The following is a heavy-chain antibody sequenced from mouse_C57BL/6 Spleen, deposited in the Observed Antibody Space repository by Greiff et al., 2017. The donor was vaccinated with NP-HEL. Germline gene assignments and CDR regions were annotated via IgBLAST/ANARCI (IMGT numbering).Heavy chain of an antibody. J-gene: IGHJ4*01. CDR2: IWRGGST. V-gene: IGHV2-5*01. CDR3: AKKIYGSSYGYAMDY. Sequence: VQLQQSGPGLVQPSQSLSITCTVSGFSLTSYGVHWVRQSPGKGLEWLGVIWRGGSTDYNAAFMSRLSITKDNSKSQVFFKMNSLQADDTAIYYCAKKIYGSSYGYAMDYWGQGTSVTVSS. D-gene: IGHD1-1*01. CDR1: GFSLTSYG.